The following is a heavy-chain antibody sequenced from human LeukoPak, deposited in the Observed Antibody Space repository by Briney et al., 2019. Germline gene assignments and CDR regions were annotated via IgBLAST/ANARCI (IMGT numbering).Heavy chain of an antibody. J-gene: IGHJ4*02. V-gene: IGHV3-23*01. CDR3: AKERATITMIVVVIKGQFDY. Sequence: PGGSLRLSCAASGFTLSSYAMSRGRQAPGGGLEWVSAISGSGGSTYYADSVKGRFTISRDNSKNTLYLQMNSLRAEDTAVYYCAKERATITMIVVVIKGQFDYWGQGTLVTVSS. CDR1: GFTLSSYA. D-gene: IGHD3-22*01. CDR2: ISGSGGST.